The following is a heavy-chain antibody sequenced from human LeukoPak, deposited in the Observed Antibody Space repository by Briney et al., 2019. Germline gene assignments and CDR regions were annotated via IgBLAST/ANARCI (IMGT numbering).Heavy chain of an antibody. V-gene: IGHV1-2*02. J-gene: IGHJ4*02. Sequence: ASVKVSCKASGYTFTGYYMHWVRQAPGQGLEWMGWINPNSGGTNYAQKFQGRVTMTRDTSISTAYMELSSLRSDDTAMYYCARDLTGIAAAGTVGGADYWGQGTLVTVSS. CDR2: INPNSGGT. CDR1: GYTFTGYY. CDR3: ARDLTGIAAAGTVGGADY. D-gene: IGHD6-13*01.